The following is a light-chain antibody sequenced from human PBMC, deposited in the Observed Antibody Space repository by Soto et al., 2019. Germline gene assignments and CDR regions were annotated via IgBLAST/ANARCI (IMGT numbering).Light chain of an antibody. CDR3: QQSYSIPIT. Sequence: DIQMTQSPSSLSASVGDRVTITCRASQSISTYLNWYKQKPGKAPKLLIYSASSLQSGVPSRFSGSGSETDFTLTISSLQPEDFATYYCQQSYSIPITFGQGTRLEIK. J-gene: IGKJ5*01. CDR2: SAS. V-gene: IGKV1-39*01. CDR1: QSISTY.